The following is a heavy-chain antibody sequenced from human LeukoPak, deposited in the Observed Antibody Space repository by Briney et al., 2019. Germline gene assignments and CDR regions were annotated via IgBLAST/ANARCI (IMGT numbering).Heavy chain of an antibody. Sequence: SQTLSLTSTVSGGSISRGDNYWSWIRQYPGKGLECIGYIYYSGRTYYNPSLKSRVTISIDTSRSQFSLRLSSVTAADTAVYYCARDRSGSSSLNAFDIWGQGTMVTVSS. CDR3: ARDRSGSSSLNAFDI. J-gene: IGHJ3*02. CDR1: GGSISRGDNY. D-gene: IGHD3-10*01. V-gene: IGHV4-31*03. CDR2: IYYSGRT.